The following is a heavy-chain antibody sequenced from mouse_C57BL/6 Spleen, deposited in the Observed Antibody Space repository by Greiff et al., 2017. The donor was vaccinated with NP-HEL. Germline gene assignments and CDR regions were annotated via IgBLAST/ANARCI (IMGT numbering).Heavy chain of an antibody. CDR1: GYAFSSSW. J-gene: IGHJ3*01. CDR2: IYPGDGDT. V-gene: IGHV1-82*01. Sequence: VHLVESGPELVKPGASVKISCKASGYAFSSSWMNWVKQRPGKGLEWIGRIYPGDGDTNYNGKFKGKATLTADKSSSTAYMQLSSLTSEDSAVYFCAIYDGYPLAYWGQGTLVTVSA. D-gene: IGHD2-3*01. CDR3: AIYDGYPLAY.